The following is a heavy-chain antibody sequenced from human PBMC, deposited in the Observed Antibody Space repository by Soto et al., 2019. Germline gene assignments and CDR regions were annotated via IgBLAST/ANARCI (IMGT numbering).Heavy chain of an antibody. Sequence: QVQLVESGGGVVQPGRSLRLSCAASGFTFSSYGMHWVRQAPGKGLEWVAVISYDGSNKYYADSVKGRFTISRDNSKNTLYLQMNSLRAEDTAVYYCAKDLAGVYWGQGTLVTVSS. V-gene: IGHV3-30*18. CDR2: ISYDGSNK. J-gene: IGHJ4*02. CDR1: GFTFSSYG. CDR3: AKDLAGVY. D-gene: IGHD3-10*01.